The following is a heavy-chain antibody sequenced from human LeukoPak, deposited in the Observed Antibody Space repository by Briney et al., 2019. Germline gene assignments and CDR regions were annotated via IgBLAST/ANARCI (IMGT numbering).Heavy chain of an antibody. CDR1: GGTFSSYA. D-gene: IGHD2-2*01. CDR2: IIPIFGTA. J-gene: IGHJ4*02. V-gene: IGHV1-69*13. Sequence: SVKVSCTASGGTFSSYAISWVRQAPGQGLEWMGGIIPIFGTANYAQKFQGRVTITADESTSTAYMELSSLRSEDTAVYYCTRDRGRFCRSNSCYGGEYWGQGTLGPVS. CDR3: TRDRGRFCRSNSCYGGEY.